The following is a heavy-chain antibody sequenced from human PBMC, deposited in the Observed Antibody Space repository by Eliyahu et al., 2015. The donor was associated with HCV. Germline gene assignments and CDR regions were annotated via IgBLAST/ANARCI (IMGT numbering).Heavy chain of an antibody. CDR2: IWYDGSIK. D-gene: IGHD3-9*01. CDR1: GFXFNXXG. V-gene: IGHV3-33*01. Sequence: QVQLVESGGGVXQPGRXXRLSCAXSGFXFNXXGMHWVRQAPGKGLEWVAVIWYDGSIKYYVDSLKGRFTIFRXNSKNMLYLQTNSLRADDTAVYYCARDADFDWSRRANLDYWGPGTLVTVSS. CDR3: ARDADFDWSRRANLDY. J-gene: IGHJ4*02.